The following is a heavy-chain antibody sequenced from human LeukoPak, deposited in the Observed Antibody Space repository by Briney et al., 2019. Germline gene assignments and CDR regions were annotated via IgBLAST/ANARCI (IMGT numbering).Heavy chain of an antibody. V-gene: IGHV3-9*01. CDR3: AKDWGATSLYYYYGMDV. CDR2: ISWNSGSI. Sequence: GRSLRLSCAASGFTFDDYAMHWVRQAPGKGLEWVSGISWNSGSIGYADSVKGRFTISRDNAKNSLYLQMNSLRAEDTALYYCAKDWGATSLYYYYGMDVWGQGTTVTVSS. CDR1: GFTFDDYA. J-gene: IGHJ6*02. D-gene: IGHD1-26*01.